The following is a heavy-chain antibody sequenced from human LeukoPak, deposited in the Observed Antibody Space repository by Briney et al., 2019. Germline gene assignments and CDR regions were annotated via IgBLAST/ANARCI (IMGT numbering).Heavy chain of an antibody. J-gene: IGHJ4*02. D-gene: IGHD3-10*01. CDR1: GGSISSSDW. CDR3: ASADYYRIDF. Sequence: PSETLSLTCTVSGGSISSSDWWSWVRQLPGKGLEWIGEMHQSGIINYNPSLKSRVTMSLDKAKKQFSLKLSSVTAADTSVYFCASADYYRIDFWGQGTLVTVSS. V-gene: IGHV4-4*02. CDR2: MHQSGII.